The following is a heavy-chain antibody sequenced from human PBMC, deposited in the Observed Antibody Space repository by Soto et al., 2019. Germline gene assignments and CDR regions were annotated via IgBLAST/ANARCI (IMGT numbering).Heavy chain of an antibody. V-gene: IGHV4-61*03. D-gene: IGHD6-6*01. Sequence: QVQLQESGPGLVKPSETLSLTCSVSGGSVSSGYYSWNWIRQPPGKGLEWIGYINYSGVTHYNPSLKSRGSISVDTSKNHFALRLDSVTAADTALYYCMRGRPEGPISPSDHWGPGTLVTVSS. CDR1: GGSVSSGYYS. J-gene: IGHJ4*02. CDR2: INYSGVT. CDR3: MRGRPEGPISPSDH.